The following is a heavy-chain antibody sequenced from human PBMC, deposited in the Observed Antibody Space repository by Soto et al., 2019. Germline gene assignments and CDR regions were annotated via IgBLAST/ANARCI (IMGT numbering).Heavy chain of an antibody. CDR1: GDSIKTHY. CDR3: ASGWMAAFDN. Sequence: PSETLSLTXNVTGDSIKTHYWSWIRQAPGKGLEWIGYIYYSGSTLYNPSLKRRVTISADTAKNQFSLRLTSLTAADTAVYYCASGWMAAFDNWGQGTLVTVSS. V-gene: IGHV4-59*11. J-gene: IGHJ4*02. CDR2: IYYSGST. D-gene: IGHD2-2*03.